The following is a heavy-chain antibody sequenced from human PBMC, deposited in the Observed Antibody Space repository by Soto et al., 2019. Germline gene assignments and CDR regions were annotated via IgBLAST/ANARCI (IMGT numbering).Heavy chain of an antibody. Sequence: SVTLSLTCTVAGGTISSGDYHWSLNHKPPGKGLEWIGYISYGENTYHTPPLKSRVTISVDTSKNRFSLKLSSVTAADTAVYYCANLPPRGNKYEPAAYWGQGTLVTASS. CDR3: ANLPPRGNKYEPAAY. J-gene: IGHJ4*02. CDR2: ISYGENT. CDR1: GGTISSGDYH. V-gene: IGHV4-30-4*01. D-gene: IGHD5-12*01.